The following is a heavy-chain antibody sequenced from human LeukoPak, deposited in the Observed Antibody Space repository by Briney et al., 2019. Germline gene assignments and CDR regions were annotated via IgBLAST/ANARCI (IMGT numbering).Heavy chain of an antibody. CDR3: ARGQTPCPRTCLDY. CDR1: GFTFRSYW. CDR2: INQDGSEE. V-gene: IGHV3-7*04. J-gene: IGHJ4*02. D-gene: IGHD1-14*01. Sequence: GGSLRLSCVGSGFTFRSYWTTWVRQAPGKGLEWVANINQDGSEENYVDSVRGRFTISRDNARNSLFLQMNSLRAEDTALYYCARGQTPCPRTCLDYWGQGTLVTVSS.